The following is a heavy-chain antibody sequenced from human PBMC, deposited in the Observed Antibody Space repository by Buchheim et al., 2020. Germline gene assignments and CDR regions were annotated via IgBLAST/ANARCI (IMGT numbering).Heavy chain of an antibody. CDR3: ARGPRLAAYYYYGMDV. Sequence: QVQLQQWGAGLLKPSETLSLTCAVYGGSFSGYYWSWIHQPPGKGLEWIGEINHSGSTNYNPSLKSRGTISVDTSKKQFSLKLSSVTAADTAAYYCARGPRLAAYYYYGMDVWGQGTT. D-gene: IGHD6-25*01. V-gene: IGHV4-34*01. CDR2: INHSGST. J-gene: IGHJ6*02. CDR1: GGSFSGYY.